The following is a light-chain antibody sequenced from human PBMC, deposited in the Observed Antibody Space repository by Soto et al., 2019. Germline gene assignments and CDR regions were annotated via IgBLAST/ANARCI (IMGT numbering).Light chain of an antibody. J-gene: IGKJ1*01. Sequence: DIQMTQSPSSVSASVGDRVTITCRASQDISKWLVWYQQKPGKAPNLLIYDASTLESGVPSRFSGSGSGTEFSLTISSLQPEDIATYFCQQANNCPWTFGQGTKVEI. CDR2: DAS. CDR1: QDISKW. CDR3: QQANNCPWT. V-gene: IGKV1-12*02.